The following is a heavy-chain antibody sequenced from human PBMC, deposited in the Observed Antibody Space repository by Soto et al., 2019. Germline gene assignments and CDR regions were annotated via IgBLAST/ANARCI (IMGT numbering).Heavy chain of an antibody. Sequence: ASVKVSCKASGDTFSTYTITWMRQAPGQGLEWMGGINPSGGSTSYAQKFQGRVTMTEDTSTDTAYMELSSLRSEDTAVYYCATLLLTEKYYYYYYGMDVWGQGTTVTVSS. J-gene: IGHJ6*02. CDR1: GDTFSTYT. CDR3: ATLLLTEKYYYYYYGMDV. CDR2: INPSGGST. V-gene: IGHV1-46*01.